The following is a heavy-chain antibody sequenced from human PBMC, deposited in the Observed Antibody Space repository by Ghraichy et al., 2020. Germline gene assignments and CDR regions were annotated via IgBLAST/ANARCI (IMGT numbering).Heavy chain of an antibody. V-gene: IGHV3-20*04. J-gene: IGHJ4*02. CDR3: AREGPYGGSGYYQFDY. Sequence: GGSLRLFCAAPGFTFDDYGMSWVRQAPGKGLEWVSGINWNGGSTGYADSVKGRFTISRDNAKNSLYLQMNSLRAEDTALYYCAREGPYGGSGYYQFDYWGQGTLVTVSS. CDR1: GFTFDDYG. CDR2: INWNGGST. D-gene: IGHD3-22*01.